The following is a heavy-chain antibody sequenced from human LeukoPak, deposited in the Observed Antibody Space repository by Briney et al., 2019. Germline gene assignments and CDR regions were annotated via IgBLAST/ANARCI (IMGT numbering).Heavy chain of an antibody. J-gene: IGHJ4*02. CDR1: GDSISASSYY. Sequence: SQTLSLTCTVSGDSISASSYYWGWIRQPPGKGLEWIGNIYYSGSTYYNPSLQSRVTISVDTSKNQFSLNLSSVTATDTAVYYCGGLLPPPGSYSPVDYWGQGTLVTVSS. D-gene: IGHD1-26*01. V-gene: IGHV4-39*01. CDR2: IYYSGST. CDR3: GGLLPPPGSYSPVDY.